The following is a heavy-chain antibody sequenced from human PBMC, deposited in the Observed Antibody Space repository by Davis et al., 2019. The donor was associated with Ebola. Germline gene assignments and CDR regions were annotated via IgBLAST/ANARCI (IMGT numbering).Heavy chain of an antibody. D-gene: IGHD1-26*01. Sequence: ASVKVSCKTSGGTFTIYAISWVRQAPGQGLEWMGTIIPSFVTANYAQKLQGRVTMTTDTSTSTAYMELRSLRSDATAVYYCTVGGIGGMGDYWGQGTLVTVSS. CDR1: GGTFTIYA. CDR2: IIPSFVTA. CDR3: TVGGIGGMGDY. V-gene: IGHV1-18*04. J-gene: IGHJ4*02.